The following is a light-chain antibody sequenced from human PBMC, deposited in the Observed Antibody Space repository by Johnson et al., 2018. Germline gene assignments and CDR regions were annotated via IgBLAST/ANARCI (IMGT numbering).Light chain of an antibody. CDR3: GTWDSSLSSGNV. CDR2: ENN. CDR1: SSNIGNNY. Sequence: QSVLTQPPSVSAAPGQKVTISCSGSSSNIGNNYVSWYQQLPGTAPKLLIYENNKRPSGIPDRFSGSKSGPSATLGITGLQTGDETDYYCGTWDSSLSSGNVFGTGTKVTVL. V-gene: IGLV1-51*02. J-gene: IGLJ1*01.